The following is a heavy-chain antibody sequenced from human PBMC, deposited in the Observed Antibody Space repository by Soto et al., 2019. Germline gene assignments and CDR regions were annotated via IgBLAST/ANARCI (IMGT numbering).Heavy chain of an antibody. Sequence: QVQLQESGPGLVKPSQTLSLTCTVSGGSISRGGYYWSWIRQHPGKGLEWIGYIYYSGGTYYNPCVKRRVTISVYTSDNPFPLRLSSVTAADTAVYYCARKDSGYAEDMGVWCKGTRVTVSS. J-gene: IGHJ6*03. CDR1: GGSISRGGYY. CDR2: IYYSGGT. D-gene: IGHD5-12*01. CDR3: ARKDSGYAEDMGV. V-gene: IGHV4-31*03.